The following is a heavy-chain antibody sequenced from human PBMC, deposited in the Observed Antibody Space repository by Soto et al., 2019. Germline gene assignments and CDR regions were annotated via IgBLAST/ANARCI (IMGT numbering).Heavy chain of an antibody. CDR1: GGTFSSYA. J-gene: IGHJ4*02. CDR2: IIPMFGTA. CDR3: ATGQYYYDSSGYYFDF. D-gene: IGHD3-22*01. Sequence: SVKVSCKASGGTFSSYAISWVRQAPGQGVEWMGGIIPMFGTANYAQKFQGRVTITADESTSTAYMEPSSLRSEDTAVYSCATGQYYYDSSGYYFDFWGQGTLVTVSS. V-gene: IGHV1-69*13.